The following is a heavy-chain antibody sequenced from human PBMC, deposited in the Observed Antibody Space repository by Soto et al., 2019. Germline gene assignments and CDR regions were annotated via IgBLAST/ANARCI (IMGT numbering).Heavy chain of an antibody. CDR2: IYYSGST. CDR3: ARQGIGELGGKYDIDY. J-gene: IGHJ4*02. V-gene: IGHV4-39*01. CDR1: GGSISSSSYY. Sequence: SETLSLTCTVSGGSISSSSYYWGWIRQPPGKGLEWIGSIYYSGSTYYNPSLKSRVTISVDTSKNQFSLKLSSVTAADTAVYYCARQGIGELGGKYDIDYWGQGTLVTVSS. D-gene: IGHD3-10*01.